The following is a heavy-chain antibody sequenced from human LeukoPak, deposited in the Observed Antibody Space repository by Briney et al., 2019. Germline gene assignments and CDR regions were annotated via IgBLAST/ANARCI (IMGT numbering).Heavy chain of an antibody. D-gene: IGHD1-26*01. CDR2: IHNGGST. CDR1: GDSIINSRFY. Sequence: ASETLSLTCTLSGDSIINSRFYWGWVRQPPGKELEWIATIHNGGSTYYNPSLESRVAISVDTSRKQSSMRLNSMTAADAAVCYCTGYSGFDWRNYFDYWGQGILVTVSS. CDR3: TGYSGFDWRNYFDY. J-gene: IGHJ4*02. V-gene: IGHV4-39*01.